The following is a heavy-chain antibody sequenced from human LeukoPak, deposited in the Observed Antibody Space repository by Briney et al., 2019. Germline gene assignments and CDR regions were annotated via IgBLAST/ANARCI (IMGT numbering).Heavy chain of an antibody. J-gene: IGHJ4*02. V-gene: IGHV1-2*02. CDR2: INPKSGST. D-gene: IGHD3-16*01. CDR1: GYTFTGFY. Sequence: ASVTVSCKASGYTFTGFYLQWVRQAPGQGLEWMGWINPKSGSTHYAQKFQGRVTMTSDTSISTAYMELSRLRSDDTAVYYCARDRITEEGGHCDYWGQGTQVTVSS. CDR3: ARDRITEEGGHCDY.